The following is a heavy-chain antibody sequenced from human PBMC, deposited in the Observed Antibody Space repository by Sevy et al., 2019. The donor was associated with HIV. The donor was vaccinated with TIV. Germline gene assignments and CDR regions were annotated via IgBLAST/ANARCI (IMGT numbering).Heavy chain of an antibody. Sequence: SETLSLTCAVYGGSFSGYYWSWIRQPPGKGLEWIGEINHSGSTNYNPSLKSRVTISVDTSKNQFSLKLGSVTAADTAVYYCARGLIAAAGTGWFDPWGQGTLVTVSS. CDR1: GGSFSGYY. J-gene: IGHJ5*02. D-gene: IGHD6-13*01. V-gene: IGHV4-34*01. CDR2: INHSGST. CDR3: ARGLIAAAGTGWFDP.